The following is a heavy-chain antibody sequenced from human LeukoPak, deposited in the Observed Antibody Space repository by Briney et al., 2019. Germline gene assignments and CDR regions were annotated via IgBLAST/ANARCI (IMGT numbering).Heavy chain of an antibody. J-gene: IGHJ3*01. CDR3: ARRGKSAFDV. Sequence: GESLKISCKGSGFSFTSYWIGRVRQMPGKGLEWMGIIHPVDSHTRYSPSFQGQVSISADKSISTAYLQWSSLKASDTAMYYCARRGKSAFDVWGQGTMVTVSS. CDR2: IHPVDSHT. CDR1: GFSFTSYW. V-gene: IGHV5-51*01. D-gene: IGHD3-16*01.